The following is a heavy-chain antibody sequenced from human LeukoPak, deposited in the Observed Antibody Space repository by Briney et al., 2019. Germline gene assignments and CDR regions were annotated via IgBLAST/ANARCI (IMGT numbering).Heavy chain of an antibody. CDR3: GRGRAETAAASDY. D-gene: IGHD6-13*01. Sequence: GGSLRLSCAASGFTFDDYGMSWVRQAPRKGLEWVSGIDWSGGSIGYADSVKGRSTISRDNAKNSLYPQMNSLRAEDTAVYYCGRGRAETAAASDYWGQGTLVTVSS. J-gene: IGHJ4*02. CDR1: GFTFDDYG. CDR2: IDWSGGSI. V-gene: IGHV3-20*04.